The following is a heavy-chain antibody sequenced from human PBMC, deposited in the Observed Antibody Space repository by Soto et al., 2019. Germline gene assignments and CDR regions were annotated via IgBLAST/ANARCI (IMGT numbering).Heavy chain of an antibody. V-gene: IGHV4-39*02. CDR3: ANQEVGGSYVYTFDP. Sequence: QLQLQESGPGLVKPSETLSLTCTVSGGSISRSSYYWGWIRQPPGQGLEWIGSIYYSGSTYYNPSLKSRVTISVDTSKNHFSLKLSSVTAADTAVYYCANQEVGGSYVYTFDPWGQGTLVTVSS. D-gene: IGHD1-26*01. CDR2: IYYSGST. J-gene: IGHJ5*02. CDR1: GGSISRSSYY.